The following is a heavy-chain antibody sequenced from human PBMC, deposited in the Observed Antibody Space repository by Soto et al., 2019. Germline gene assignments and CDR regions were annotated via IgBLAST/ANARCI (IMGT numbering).Heavy chain of an antibody. V-gene: IGHV3-74*01. D-gene: IGHD4-17*01. CDR1: GFTFRSHW. J-gene: IGHJ6*02. CDR3: ARGAPYGDSLENYYYGMDV. Sequence: QPGGSLRLSCAASGFTFRSHWMHWVRQAPGKGLVWVSRIDSDGTTTTYADSVKGRFTISRDNAKNTLFLQINSLSPEDTAVYYCARGAPYGDSLENYYYGMDVWGQGTTVTVS. CDR2: IDSDGTTT.